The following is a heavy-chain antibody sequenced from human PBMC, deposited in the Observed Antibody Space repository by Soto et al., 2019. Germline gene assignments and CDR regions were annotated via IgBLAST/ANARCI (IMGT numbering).Heavy chain of an antibody. V-gene: IGHV4-38-2*01. D-gene: IGHD1-20*01. CDR1: GYSISRGYY. J-gene: IGHJ5*02. CDR2: IYHSGST. CDR3: ARVGNNWNLRWFDP. Sequence: SETLSLTCAVSGYSISRGYYGGWIRQPPGKGLEWIGSIYHSGSTYYNPSLKSRVTISVDTSKNQFSLKLSSVTAADTAVYYCARVGNNWNLRWFDPWGQGTLVTVSS.